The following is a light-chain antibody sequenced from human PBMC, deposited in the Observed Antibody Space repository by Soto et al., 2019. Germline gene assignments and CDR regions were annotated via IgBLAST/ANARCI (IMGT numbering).Light chain of an antibody. CDR1: SSNIGSNT. CDR2: SNN. CDR3: AAWGDSLNGPV. Sequence: QSVLTQPPSASGTPGQRVTISCSGSSSNIGSNTVNWYQQLPGTAPKLLIYSNNQRPSGVPDRFSGSKSVTSASLAISGLKSEDEAAYYCAAWGDSLNGPVFGGGTKLTVL. V-gene: IGLV1-44*01. J-gene: IGLJ2*01.